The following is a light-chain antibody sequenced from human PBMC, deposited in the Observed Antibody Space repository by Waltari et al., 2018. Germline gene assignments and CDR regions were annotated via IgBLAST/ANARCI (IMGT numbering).Light chain of an antibody. Sequence: NFMLTQPHSVSESPGKTVSFSCTRSSGSIVSNYVQWYQKRPGSSPTPVIYEDNRRPSGVPDRFSGYIDTSSNSASLTIPGRRTGDEADYYCQSSDSPNIGVFGGGSKLTVL. V-gene: IGLV6-57*01. CDR3: QSSDSPNIGV. CDR1: SGSIVSNY. J-gene: IGLJ3*02. CDR2: EDN.